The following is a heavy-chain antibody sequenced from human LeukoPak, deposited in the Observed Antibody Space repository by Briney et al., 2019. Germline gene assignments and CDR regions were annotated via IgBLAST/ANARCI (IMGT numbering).Heavy chain of an antibody. V-gene: IGHV1-18*01. CDR2: ISAYNGNT. CDR1: GYTFTSYG. CDR3: ARDSMYYYDSSGSEV. D-gene: IGHD3-22*01. Sequence: GASVKVSCKASGYTFTSYGISWVRQAPGQGLEWMGWISAYNGNTNYAQKLQGRVTMTTDTSTSTAYMELRSLRSDDTAVYYCARDSMYYYDSSGSEVWGQGTLVTVSS. J-gene: IGHJ4*02.